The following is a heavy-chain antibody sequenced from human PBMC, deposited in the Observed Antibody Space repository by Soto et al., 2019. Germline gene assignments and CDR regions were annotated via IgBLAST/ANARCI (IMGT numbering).Heavy chain of an antibody. D-gene: IGHD2-15*01. Sequence: PGGSLRLSCAGSGFTFGDSYMSWIRQAPGKGLEWLSYISPGSRYPAYADSVKGRFTISRDNAKRSLYLQMKSLTAEDTAIYYCVRGGGGGLFDPWGQGTMVTVSS. V-gene: IGHV3-11*06. CDR2: ISPGSRYP. J-gene: IGHJ5*02. CDR1: GFTFGDSY. CDR3: VRGGGGGLFDP.